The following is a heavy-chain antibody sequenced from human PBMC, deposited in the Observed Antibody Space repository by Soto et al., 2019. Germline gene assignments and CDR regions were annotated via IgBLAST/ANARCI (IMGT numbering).Heavy chain of an antibody. Sequence: EVQLLESGGGLVQPGGSLRLSCAASGFTFSNYAMTWVRQAPGKGLEWVSTISSGGGRIYYADSVKGRFTISRDDSKNTLYLQINSLRAEDTAAYYCAKGEGAVASTGLFDYWGQGTLVTVSS. J-gene: IGHJ4*02. CDR1: GFTFSNYA. D-gene: IGHD6-19*01. V-gene: IGHV3-23*01. CDR2: ISSGGGRI. CDR3: AKGEGAVASTGLFDY.